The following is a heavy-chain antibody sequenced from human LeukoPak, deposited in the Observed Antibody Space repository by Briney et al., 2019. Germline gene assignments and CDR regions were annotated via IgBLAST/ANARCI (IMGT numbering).Heavy chain of an antibody. CDR2: IYSGGST. V-gene: IGHV3-53*01. J-gene: IGHJ4*02. Sequence: GGSLRLSCAVSGFTVSSNYMSWVRQAPGKGLEWVAIIYSGGSTYYADSVKGRFTFSRDNSNNTLYLQMNSLRAEDTAVYYCANPIRGVINDYWGQGTLVTVSS. CDR1: GFTVSSNY. D-gene: IGHD3-10*01. CDR3: ANPIRGVINDY.